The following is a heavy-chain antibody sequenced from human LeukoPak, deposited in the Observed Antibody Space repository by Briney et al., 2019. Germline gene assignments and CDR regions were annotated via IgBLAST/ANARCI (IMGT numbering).Heavy chain of an antibody. V-gene: IGHV4-34*01. CDR1: GGSFSGYY. CDR2: IYYSGST. Sequence: SETLSLTCAVYGGSFSGYYWSWIRQPPGKGLEWIGSIYYSGSTYYNPSLKSRVTISVDTSKNQFSLKLSSVTAADTAVYYCARLAVAGRAFYWGQGTLITVSS. D-gene: IGHD6-19*01. J-gene: IGHJ4*02. CDR3: ARLAVAGRAFY.